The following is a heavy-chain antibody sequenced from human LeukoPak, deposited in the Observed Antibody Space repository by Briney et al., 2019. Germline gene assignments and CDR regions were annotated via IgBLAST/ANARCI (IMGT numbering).Heavy chain of an antibody. Sequence: GGSLRLSCAASGFTFSNHWMSWVRQAPGRGLEWVSYIGSSSIIYYADSAKGRFTISRDNVNNLLYLQMNSLRAEDTAVYYCARAGANRYYYYALDVWGQGTTVTVSS. D-gene: IGHD1/OR15-1a*01. CDR3: ARAGANRYYYYALDV. J-gene: IGHJ6*02. V-gene: IGHV3-48*01. CDR2: IGSSSII. CDR1: GFTFSNHW.